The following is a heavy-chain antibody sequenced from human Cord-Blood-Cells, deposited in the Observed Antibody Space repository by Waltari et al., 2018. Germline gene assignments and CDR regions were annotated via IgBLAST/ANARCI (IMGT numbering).Heavy chain of an antibody. V-gene: IGHV1-2*02. D-gene: IGHD2-2*01. CDR1: GYTFTGYY. Sequence: QVQLVQSGAEVKKPGASVTVSCMASGYTFTGYYIHWERPAPGQGLEWMGWINPNSGGTNYAQKFQGRVTMTRDTSISTAYMELSRLRSDDTAVYYCARAHDIVVVPAANRFDYWGQGTLVTVSS. J-gene: IGHJ4*02. CDR2: INPNSGGT. CDR3: ARAHDIVVVPAANRFDY.